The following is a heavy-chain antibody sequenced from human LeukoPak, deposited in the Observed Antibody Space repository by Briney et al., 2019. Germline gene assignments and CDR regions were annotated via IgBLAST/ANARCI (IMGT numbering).Heavy chain of an antibody. D-gene: IGHD6-13*01. CDR2: IYTSGST. V-gene: IGHV4-61*02. CDR3: ARGTAAARADP. CDR1: GGSISSGSYY. Sequence: PSETLSLTCTVSGGSISSGSYYWSWIRQPAGKGLEWIGRIYTSGSTNYNPSLKSRVTISVDRSKNQFSLKLSSVTAADTAVYYCARGTAAARADPWGQGTLVTVSS. J-gene: IGHJ5*02.